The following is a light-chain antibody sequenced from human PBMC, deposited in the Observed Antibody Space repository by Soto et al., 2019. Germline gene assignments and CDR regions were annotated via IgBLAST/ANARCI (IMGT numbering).Light chain of an antibody. CDR1: SXXIGNNY. V-gene: IGLV1-51*01. CDR3: GTWDSSLSAVV. CDR2: DNN. Sequence: QSVLTQPPSVSAAPGQKVTISCSGSSXXIGNNYVSWYQQLPGTAPKLLIYDNNKRPSGIPDRFSGSKSGTSATLGITGLQTGDEADYYCGTWDSSLSAVVFGGGTQLTVL. J-gene: IGLJ2*01.